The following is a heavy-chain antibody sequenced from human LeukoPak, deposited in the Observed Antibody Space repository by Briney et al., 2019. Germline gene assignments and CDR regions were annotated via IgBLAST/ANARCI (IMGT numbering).Heavy chain of an antibody. CDR1: GYTFTSYA. D-gene: IGHD3-22*01. CDR2: INAGNGNT. CDR3: ARVMYYYDSSGYLGY. J-gene: IGHJ4*02. V-gene: IGHV1-3*01. Sequence: ASVEVSCKASGYTFTSYAMHWVRQAPGQRLEWMGWINAGNGNTKYSQKFQGRVTITRDTSASTAYMELSSLRSEDTAVYYCARVMYYYDSSGYLGYWGQGTLVTVSS.